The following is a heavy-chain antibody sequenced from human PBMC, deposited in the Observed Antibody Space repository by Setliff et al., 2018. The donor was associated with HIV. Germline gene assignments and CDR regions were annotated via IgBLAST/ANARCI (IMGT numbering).Heavy chain of an antibody. V-gene: IGHV4-59*01. CDR3: ASEAWTSYRSSSGYYYYYMDV. CDR1: GDSLNGFY. D-gene: IGHD6-6*01. CDR2: IHYTGSV. Sequence: SETLSLTCHVSGDSLNGFYWSWIRQSPARGLEWIGYIHYTGSVLYSSSLNGRVTIFLDTSRNQFSLTLTSLTPADTAVYYCASEAWTSYRSSSGYYYYYMDVWGKGTTVTVSS. J-gene: IGHJ6*03.